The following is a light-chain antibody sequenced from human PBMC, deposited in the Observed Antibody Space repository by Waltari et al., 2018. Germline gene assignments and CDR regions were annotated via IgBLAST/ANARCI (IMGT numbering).Light chain of an antibody. J-gene: IGLJ3*02. V-gene: IGLV1-44*01. CDR3: ATWDDSLNGWV. CDR2: RHD. Sequence: QSLLTQAPSASAPPGQRITMTCSGSHSNIGKNTVNWYQQLPGTAPKLLVDRHDQRPSEVPDRFSGSRSGTSASRAISGLQFDDEADYYCATWDDSLNGWVFGGGTRLTVL. CDR1: HSNIGKNT.